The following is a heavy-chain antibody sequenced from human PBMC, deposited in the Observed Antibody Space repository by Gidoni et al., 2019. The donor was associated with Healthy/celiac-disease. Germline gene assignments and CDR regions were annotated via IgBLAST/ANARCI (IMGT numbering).Heavy chain of an antibody. CDR2: INAGNGNT. D-gene: IGHD6-19*01. V-gene: IGHV1-3*01. CDR3: ARDAVRWSSGLNWFDP. J-gene: IGHJ5*02. CDR1: GYTFTSYA. Sequence: QVQLVQSGAEVKKPGASVKVSCKASGYTFTSYAMHWVRQAPGQRLEWMGWINAGNGNTKYSQKFQGRVTITRDTSASTAYMELSSLRSEDTAVYYCARDAVRWSSGLNWFDPWGQGTLVTVSS.